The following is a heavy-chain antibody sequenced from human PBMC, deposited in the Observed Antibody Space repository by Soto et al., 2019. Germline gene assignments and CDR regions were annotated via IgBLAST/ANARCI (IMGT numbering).Heavy chain of an antibody. CDR1: GFTFSSYA. Sequence: PGGSLRLSCADSGFTFSSYATSWVRQAPGKGLELVSVISDSGDRTDYADSVKGRFTISRDNSKNTVYLQMNSLRAEDTAVYYCASPGIAASGFWFDPWGQGTLVTVSS. CDR2: ISDSGDRT. V-gene: IGHV3-23*01. D-gene: IGHD6-13*01. CDR3: ASPGIAASGFWFDP. J-gene: IGHJ5*02.